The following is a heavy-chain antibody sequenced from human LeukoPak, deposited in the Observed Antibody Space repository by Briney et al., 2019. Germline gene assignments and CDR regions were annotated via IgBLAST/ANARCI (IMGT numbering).Heavy chain of an antibody. V-gene: IGHV4-59*01. CDR3: ARGRDTTTCGFDV. CDR1: GGSLSNYY. Sequence: SETLSLTCTVSGGSLSNYYWSWIRQPPGKGLEWTGYIYYTGSTNYNPSPRSRVTMSVGTSENQFSLKLSSVTAADTALYYCARGRDTTTCGFDVWGQGATVTVSS. D-gene: IGHD3-16*01. CDR2: IYYTGST. J-gene: IGHJ3*01.